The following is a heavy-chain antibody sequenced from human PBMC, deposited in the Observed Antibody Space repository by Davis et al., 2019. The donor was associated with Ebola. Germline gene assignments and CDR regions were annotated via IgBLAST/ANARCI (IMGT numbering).Heavy chain of an antibody. D-gene: IGHD3-9*01. Sequence: PGGSLRLSCAASGFTFSSYAMSWVRQAPGKGLEWVSAISGSGGSTYYADSVKGRFTISRDNSKNTLYLQMNSLRAEDTAVYYCAKVPTPLLRYFDWLFVFDYWGQGTLVTVSS. CDR1: GFTFSSYA. V-gene: IGHV3-23*01. CDR3: AKVPTPLLRYFDWLFVFDY. CDR2: ISGSGGST. J-gene: IGHJ4*02.